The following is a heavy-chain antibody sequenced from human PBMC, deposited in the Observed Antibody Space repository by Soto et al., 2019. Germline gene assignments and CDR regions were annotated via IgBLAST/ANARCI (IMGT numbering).Heavy chain of an antibody. CDR1: GSTFTSYA. Sequence: QVQLVQSGAEVKKPGASVKVACKASGSTFTSYAMHWVRQAPGQGLEWMGWINAGNGTTKYSQKFQGTVTITRDTSASTAYMELSSLRSEDTAVYYCAGDVGATDYWGQGTLVTVSS. V-gene: IGHV1-3*01. D-gene: IGHD1-26*01. CDR3: AGDVGATDY. CDR2: INAGNGTT. J-gene: IGHJ4*02.